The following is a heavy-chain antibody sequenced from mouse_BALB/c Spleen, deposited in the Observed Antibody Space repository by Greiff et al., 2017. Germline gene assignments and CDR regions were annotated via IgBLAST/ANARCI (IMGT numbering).Heavy chain of an antibody. CDR1: GYTFTDYA. CDR2: ISTYYGDA. Sequence: QVHVKQSGAELVRPGVSVKISCKGSGYTFTDYAMHWVKQSHAKSLEWIGVISTYYGDASYNQKFKGKATMTVDKSSSTAYMELARLTSEDSAIYYCASVYYGNYDYYAMDYWGQGTSVTVSS. V-gene: IGHV1S137*01. D-gene: IGHD2-1*01. J-gene: IGHJ4*01. CDR3: ASVYYGNYDYYAMDY.